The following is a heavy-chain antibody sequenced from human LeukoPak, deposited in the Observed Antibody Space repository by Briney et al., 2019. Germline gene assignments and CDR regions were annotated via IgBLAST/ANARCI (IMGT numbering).Heavy chain of an antibody. D-gene: IGHD6-13*01. Sequence: ASVKVSCKASGGTFSSYAISWVRQAPGQGLEWMGGIIPIFGIANYAQKFQGRVTITADESTSTAYMELSSLRSEDTAVYYCARVKGIAAAGTRYYYMDVWGKGTTVTISS. CDR1: GGTFSSYA. CDR3: ARVKGIAAAGTRYYYMDV. J-gene: IGHJ6*03. CDR2: IIPIFGIA. V-gene: IGHV1-69*13.